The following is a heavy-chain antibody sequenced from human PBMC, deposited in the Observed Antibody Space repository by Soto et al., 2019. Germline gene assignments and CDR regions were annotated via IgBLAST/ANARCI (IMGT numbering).Heavy chain of an antibody. Sequence: SETLSLTCAVSGGCISSGGYYWSWIRQHPGKGLEWIGYISYSGSTYYNPSLESRVTISVDTSKNQFSLKLSSVTAADTAVYYCARDALSRDSIWGQGTLVTVSS. CDR2: ISYSGST. V-gene: IGHV4-31*11. J-gene: IGHJ4*02. CDR3: ARDALSRDSI. CDR1: GGCISSGGYY. D-gene: IGHD3-22*01.